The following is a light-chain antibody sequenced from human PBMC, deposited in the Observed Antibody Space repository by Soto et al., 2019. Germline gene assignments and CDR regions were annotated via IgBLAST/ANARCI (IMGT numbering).Light chain of an antibody. Sequence: DIVLTQSPGTLSLSPGQRATLSCRASQNIRSNYVAWFQQKPGQAPRLLIYGAMNRATGIPDRFSGSGSGTEFTLTISSLEPEDFVVYYCQQYHSPPLTFGQGTKVDIX. CDR1: QNIRSNY. CDR2: GAM. J-gene: IGKJ1*01. V-gene: IGKV3-20*01. CDR3: QQYHSPPLT.